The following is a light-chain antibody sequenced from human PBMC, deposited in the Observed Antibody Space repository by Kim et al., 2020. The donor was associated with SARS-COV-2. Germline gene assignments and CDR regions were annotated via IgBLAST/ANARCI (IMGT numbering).Light chain of an antibody. CDR3: QQYNNWPQRT. CDR1: QSVSSN. V-gene: IGKV3-15*01. Sequence: SPEESATPSCTASQSVSSNVAWYQQTAGQAPRLLNDGASTRATVIPASISGRGSGTEFTTTSSSQQYDDVAVYYRQQYNNWPQRTFGEGTRLEIK. J-gene: IGKJ5*01. CDR2: GAS.